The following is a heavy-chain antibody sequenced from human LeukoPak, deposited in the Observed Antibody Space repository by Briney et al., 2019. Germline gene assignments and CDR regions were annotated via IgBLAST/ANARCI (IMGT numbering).Heavy chain of an antibody. CDR3: ARDKILGATHFDY. CDR1: GFTFSSYW. J-gene: IGHJ4*02. V-gene: IGHV3-7*01. Sequence: GGSLRLSCAASGFTFSSYWMSWVRQAPGKGLEWVANINQDGSEKYYVDSVKGRFTISRDNAKNSLYLEMNSLRAEDTAVYYCARDKILGATHFDYWGQGTLVTVSS. D-gene: IGHD1-26*01. CDR2: INQDGSEK.